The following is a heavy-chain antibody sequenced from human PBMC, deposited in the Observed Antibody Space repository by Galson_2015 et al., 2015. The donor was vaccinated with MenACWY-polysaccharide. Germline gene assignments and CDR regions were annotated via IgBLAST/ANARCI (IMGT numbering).Heavy chain of an antibody. Sequence: SLRLSCAASGFMFSSYSMSWVRQAPGKGLEWVANLKGDGSETYHVDSVKGRFTISRDNAKNSLSLQMNSLRGEDTAMYYCTRDEVWGQGTMVTVSS. CDR1: GFMFSSYS. CDR2: LKGDGSET. CDR3: TRDEV. V-gene: IGHV3-7*01. J-gene: IGHJ3*01.